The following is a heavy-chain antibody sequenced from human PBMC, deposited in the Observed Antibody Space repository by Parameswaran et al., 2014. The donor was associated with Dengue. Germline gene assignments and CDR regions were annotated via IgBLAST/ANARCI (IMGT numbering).Heavy chain of an antibody. J-gene: IGHJ5*02. CDR3: ARARMGSGYEWGFDP. D-gene: IGHD5-12*01. V-gene: IGHV1-46*01. Sequence: WVRQAPGQGLEWMGIINPSLNSTNYGQKFQGRVTMTKDTSTSTVNMELSSLRSEDTAVYYCARARMGSGYEWGFDPWGQGTLVTVSS. CDR2: INPSLNST.